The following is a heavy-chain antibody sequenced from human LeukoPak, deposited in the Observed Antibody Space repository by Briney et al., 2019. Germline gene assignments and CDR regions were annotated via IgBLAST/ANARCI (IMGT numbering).Heavy chain of an antibody. CDR3: AKGPRTVRFGDRHKGMFDY. J-gene: IGHJ4*02. CDR2: ISSSSSTI. CDR1: GFTFSSYS. V-gene: IGHV3-48*01. Sequence: GGSLRLSCAASGFTFSSYSMNWVRQAPGKGLEWVSYISSSSSTIYYADSVKGRFTISRDNSKNTLYLQMNSLRVEDTAVYYCAKGPRTVRFGDRHKGMFDYWGQGTLVTVSS. D-gene: IGHD3-10*01.